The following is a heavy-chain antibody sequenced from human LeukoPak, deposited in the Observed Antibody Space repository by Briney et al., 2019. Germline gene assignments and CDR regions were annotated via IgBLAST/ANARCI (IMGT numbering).Heavy chain of an antibody. CDR1: GFTFSTYA. CDR2: LSGNGNTI. Sequence: GGSLRLSCAASGFTFSTYAMSWVRQAPGKGVECVSALSGNGNTIYYADSVKGRFTISRDNSKNTLSLQMNSLRAEDTAVYYCAKALYGGHDYWGQGTLVTVSS. J-gene: IGHJ4*02. CDR3: AKALYGGHDY. V-gene: IGHV3-23*01. D-gene: IGHD4-23*01.